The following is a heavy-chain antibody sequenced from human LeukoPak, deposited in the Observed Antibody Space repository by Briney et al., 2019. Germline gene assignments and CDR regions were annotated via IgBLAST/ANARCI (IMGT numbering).Heavy chain of an antibody. J-gene: IGHJ6*02. V-gene: IGHV1-24*01. D-gene: IGHD3-9*01. CDR1: GGTFSSYA. CDR2: FDPEDGET. Sequence: ASVKVSCKASGGTFSSYAISWVRQAPGKGLEWMGGFDPEDGETIYAQKFQGRVTMTEDTSTDTAYMELSSLRSEDTAVYYCATGTPLILTGYYRGYYCYGMDVWGQGTTVTVSS. CDR3: ATGTPLILTGYYRGYYCYGMDV.